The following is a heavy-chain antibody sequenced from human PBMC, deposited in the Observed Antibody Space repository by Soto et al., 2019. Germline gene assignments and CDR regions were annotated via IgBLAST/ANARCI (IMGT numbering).Heavy chain of an antibody. D-gene: IGHD6-19*01. V-gene: IGHV1-46*01. CDR2: INPSGGST. Sequence: QVQLVQSGAEVKKPGASVKVSCKASGYTFTSYYMHWVRQAPGQGLEWMGIINPSGGSTSYAQKFQRRVTMTRDTSTSTVYIELSSLRSEDTAVYYCAIVLAVAGTGDYWGQGTLVTVSS. J-gene: IGHJ4*02. CDR1: GYTFTSYY. CDR3: AIVLAVAGTGDY.